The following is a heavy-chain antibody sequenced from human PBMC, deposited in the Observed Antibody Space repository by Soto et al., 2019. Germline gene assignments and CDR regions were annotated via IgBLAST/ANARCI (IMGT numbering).Heavy chain of an antibody. Sequence: QVQLQESGPGLVKPSQTLSLTCTVSGGSMSSGDYYWSGIRQPPGKGLEWIGYIYYSGSTYYNPYLKSRVTISLDTSKNQFSLKLSSVTAADTAVYYCARWWFGEFFDYWGQGTLVTVSS. V-gene: IGHV4-30-4*01. CDR3: ARWWFGEFFDY. CDR1: GGSMSSGDYY. J-gene: IGHJ4*02. D-gene: IGHD3-10*01. CDR2: IYYSGST.